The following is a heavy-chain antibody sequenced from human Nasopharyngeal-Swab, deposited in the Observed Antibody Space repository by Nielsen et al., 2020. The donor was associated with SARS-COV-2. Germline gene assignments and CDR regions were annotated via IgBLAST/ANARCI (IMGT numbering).Heavy chain of an antibody. CDR3: AVGKIAAGDYYYYYGMDV. CDR2: INAGNGNT. V-gene: IGHV1-3*01. D-gene: IGHD6-13*01. Sequence: ASVKVSCKASGYTFTSCAMHWVRQAPGKRLEWMGWINAGNGNTKYSQKFQGRVTITRDTSASTAYMELSSLRSEDTAVYYCAVGKIAAGDYYYYYGMDVWGQGTTVTVSS. J-gene: IGHJ6*02. CDR1: GYTFTSCA.